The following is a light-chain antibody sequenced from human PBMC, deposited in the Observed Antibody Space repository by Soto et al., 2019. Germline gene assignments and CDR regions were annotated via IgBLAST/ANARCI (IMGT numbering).Light chain of an antibody. CDR1: HSVDNDF. Sequence: EIVLTQSPATLSLSAGERATLSCRASHSVDNDFLGWYQQKPGQAPRLLIYNVFTRATGIPDRFSGSGSGTDFTLTISRLEPEDFAVYYCHQYAYSPQTFGQGTRLDIK. CDR2: NVF. V-gene: IGKV3-20*01. J-gene: IGKJ5*01. CDR3: HQYAYSPQT.